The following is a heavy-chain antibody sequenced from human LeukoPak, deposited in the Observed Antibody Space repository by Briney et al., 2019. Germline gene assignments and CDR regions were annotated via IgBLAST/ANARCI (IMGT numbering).Heavy chain of an antibody. CDR3: ARVRDGYNRPLDY. Sequence: GGSLRLSCAASGFTFSDYYMSWIRQAPGKGLEWVSYISSSVSNIYYADSVKGRFTISRDNAKNSLYLQMNSLRAEDTAVYYCARVRDGYNRPLDYWGQGTLVTVSS. D-gene: IGHD5-24*01. V-gene: IGHV3-11*01. CDR2: ISSSVSNI. J-gene: IGHJ4*02. CDR1: GFTFSDYY.